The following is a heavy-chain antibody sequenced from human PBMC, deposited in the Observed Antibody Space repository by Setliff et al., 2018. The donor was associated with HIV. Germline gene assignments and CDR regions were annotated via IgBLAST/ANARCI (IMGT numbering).Heavy chain of an antibody. Sequence: PSETLSLTCTVSGGSIISSTYFWGWIRQPPGKGLECIGNIYYSGSTSYNPSLKSRVTISVDTSKNQFSLKLSSVTAADTAVYYCARVRDYGGNFFDYWGQGTLVTVSS. CDR2: IYYSGST. J-gene: IGHJ4*02. CDR1: GGSIISSTYF. CDR3: ARVRDYGGNFFDY. D-gene: IGHD4-17*01. V-gene: IGHV4-39*01.